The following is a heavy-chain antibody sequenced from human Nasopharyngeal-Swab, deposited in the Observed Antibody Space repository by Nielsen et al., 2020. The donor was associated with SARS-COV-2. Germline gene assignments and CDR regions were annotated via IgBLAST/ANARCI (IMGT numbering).Heavy chain of an antibody. CDR3: AREERGVTLEGGYYYYGMDV. D-gene: IGHD3-10*01. CDR1: GYTFTSYA. J-gene: IGHJ6*02. CDR2: INTNTGNP. V-gene: IGHV7-4-1*02. Sequence: ASVKVSCKASGYTFTSYAMNWVRQAPGQGLEWMGRINTNTGNPTYAQGFTGRFVFSLDTSVSTAYLQISSLKAEDTAVYYCAREERGVTLEGGYYYYGMDVWGQGTTVTVSS.